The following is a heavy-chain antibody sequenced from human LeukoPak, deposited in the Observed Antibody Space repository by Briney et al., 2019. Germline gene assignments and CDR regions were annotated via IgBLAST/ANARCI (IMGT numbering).Heavy chain of an antibody. CDR3: ARGLTIFGVLNDAFDI. J-gene: IGHJ3*02. Sequence: GGSLRLSCAASGFTFSSYWMHWVRQAPGKGLVWVSLINSDGSSTIYADSVKGRFTISRDNVKNTLYLQMNSLRAEDTAVYYCARGLTIFGVLNDAFDIWGQGTMVTVSS. CDR1: GFTFSSYW. V-gene: IGHV3-74*01. CDR2: INSDGSST. D-gene: IGHD3-3*01.